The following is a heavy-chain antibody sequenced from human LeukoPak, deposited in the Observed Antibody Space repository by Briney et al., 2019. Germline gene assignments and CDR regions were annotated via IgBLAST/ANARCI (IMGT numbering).Heavy chain of an antibody. CDR2: LSPEGSDK. Sequence: GGSLRLSCAASGFTFSSYAMSWVRQAPGKGLEWVANLSPEGSDKFYVDSVKGRFTIFRDNAKSSVYLQMSSLRVEDTAVYYCARDAYTSASDSWGQGTLVSVSS. J-gene: IGHJ5*01. CDR3: ARDAYTSASDS. CDR1: GFTFSSYA. V-gene: IGHV3-7*01. D-gene: IGHD3-16*01.